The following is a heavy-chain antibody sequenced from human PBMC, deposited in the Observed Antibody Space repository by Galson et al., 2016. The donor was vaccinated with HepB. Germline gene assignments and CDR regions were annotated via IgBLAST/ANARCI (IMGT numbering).Heavy chain of an antibody. CDR1: GFTFGDYA. CDR2: IRSKAYGGTT. D-gene: IGHD2-2*01. V-gene: IGHV3-49*03. Sequence: SLRLSCAASGFTFGDYAMSWFRQAPGKGLEWVGFIRSKAYGGTTEYAASMKGRFTISRDDSKGIAYLQMNSLKTEDTAVYYCTRNGGVIVVVPAAMSPGVWGQGTLVTVSS. J-gene: IGHJ4*02. CDR3: TRNGGVIVVVPAAMSPGV.